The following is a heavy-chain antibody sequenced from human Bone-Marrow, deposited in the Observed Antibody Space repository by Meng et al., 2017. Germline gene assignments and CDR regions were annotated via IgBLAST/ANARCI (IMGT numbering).Heavy chain of an antibody. Sequence: SVKVSCKASGGTFSSYAISWVRQAPGQGLEWMGGIIPIFGTANYAQKFQGRVTITADESTSTAYMELSSLRSEDTAVYYCARFYKQQLVPEINWFDPWGQGTLVTVSS. V-gene: IGHV1-69*13. CDR2: IIPIFGTA. J-gene: IGHJ5*02. D-gene: IGHD6-13*01. CDR1: GGTFSSYA. CDR3: ARFYKQQLVPEINWFDP.